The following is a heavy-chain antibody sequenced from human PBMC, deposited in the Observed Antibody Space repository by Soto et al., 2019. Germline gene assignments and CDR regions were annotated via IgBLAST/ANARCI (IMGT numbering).Heavy chain of an antibody. Sequence: QVQLQESGPGLVKPSETLSLTCTVSGGSISSYYWSWIRQPPGKGLEGIGYIYYSGSTNYNPSLKIRVTISVDTSKNQFSLRLSSVTAADTAVYYCARVWVPYYTFDPWGQGTLVTVSS. CDR1: GGSISSYY. CDR2: IYYSGST. V-gene: IGHV4-59*01. CDR3: ARVWVPYYTFDP. J-gene: IGHJ5*02. D-gene: IGHD1-26*01.